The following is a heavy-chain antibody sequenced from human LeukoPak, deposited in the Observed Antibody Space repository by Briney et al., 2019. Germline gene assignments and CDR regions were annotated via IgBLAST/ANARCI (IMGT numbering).Heavy chain of an antibody. V-gene: IGHV1-2*02. D-gene: IGHD3-10*01. Sequence: SVTVSCQASGYTFTDHQMHWLRQAPAQGREWMGWNNPYSGCTNYAQKFQGRVTMTRDTSISADYMELSRLRSDDTAVYYCARDPITVVRGVMFRWFDPWGQGTLVTVSS. CDR2: NNPYSGCT. CDR3: ARDPITVVRGVMFRWFDP. J-gene: IGHJ5*02. CDR1: GYTFTDHQ.